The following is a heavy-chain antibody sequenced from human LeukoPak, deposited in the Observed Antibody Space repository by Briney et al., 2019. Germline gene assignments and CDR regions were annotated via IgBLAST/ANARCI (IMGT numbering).Heavy chain of an antibody. CDR1: GYTFTGYY. V-gene: IGHV1-2*02. CDR3: ARDRTRRWFGESHYGMDV. Sequence: ASVKVSCKASGYTFTGYYMHWVRQAPGQGLEWMGWINPNSGGTNYAQKFQGRVTMTRDTSIGTAYMELSRLRSDDTAVYYCARDRTRRWFGESHYGMDVWGQGTTVTVSS. J-gene: IGHJ6*02. CDR2: INPNSGGT. D-gene: IGHD3-10*01.